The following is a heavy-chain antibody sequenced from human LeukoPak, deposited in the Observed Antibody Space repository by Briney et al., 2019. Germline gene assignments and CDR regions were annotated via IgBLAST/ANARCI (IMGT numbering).Heavy chain of an antibody. D-gene: IGHD3-22*01. Sequence: GGSLRLSCAASGFTFSSYSMNWVRQAPGKGLKWVSYISSGSGTIYYADSVKGRFTISRDNAKNSLYLQMNSLRAEDTAVYYCARDLRSSGYYAVDYWGQGTLVTVSS. CDR2: ISSGSGTI. CDR1: GFTFSSYS. J-gene: IGHJ4*02. V-gene: IGHV3-48*01. CDR3: ARDLRSSGYYAVDY.